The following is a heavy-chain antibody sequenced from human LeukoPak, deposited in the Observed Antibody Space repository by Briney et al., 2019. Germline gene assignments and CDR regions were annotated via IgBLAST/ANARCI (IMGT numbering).Heavy chain of an antibody. D-gene: IGHD6-13*01. Sequence: SETLSLTCTVSGGSISSYYWTWIRQPPGKGLEWIGYIYYSGTTDSSPSLKSRVTISVDTSKNQISLKLTSVTAADTAVYYCARGPPYSSSWFDYWGQGALVTVSS. CDR1: GGSISSYY. J-gene: IGHJ4*02. CDR2: IYYSGTT. V-gene: IGHV4-59*01. CDR3: ARGPPYSSSWFDY.